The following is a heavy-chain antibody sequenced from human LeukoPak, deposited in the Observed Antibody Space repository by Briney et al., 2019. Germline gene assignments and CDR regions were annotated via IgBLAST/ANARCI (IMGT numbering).Heavy chain of an antibody. J-gene: IGHJ4*02. CDR3: ARGRGVFGSSSKNHGDY. D-gene: IGHD6-6*01. CDR1: GFTFSSYW. Sequence: GGSLRLSCAASGFTFSSYWMTWVRQAPGKGLEWVANIQQDGSEKYYVDSVKGRFTISRDNAKNSLYLQMNSLRAEDTALYYCARGRGVFGSSSKNHGDYWGQGTLVTVSS. CDR2: IQQDGSEK. V-gene: IGHV3-7*03.